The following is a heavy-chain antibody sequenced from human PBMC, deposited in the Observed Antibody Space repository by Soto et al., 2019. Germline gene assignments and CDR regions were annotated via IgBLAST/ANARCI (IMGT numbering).Heavy chain of an antibody. J-gene: IGHJ6*02. CDR2: ISAYNGNT. Sequence: ASVKVSCKASGYTFTSYGISWVRQAPGQGLEWMGWISAYNGNTNYAQKLQGRVTMTTDTSTSTAYMELRSLRSDDTAVYYCARVFRRYYDFWSGYSLYGMDVWGQGTTVTVSS. CDR3: ARVFRRYYDFWSGYSLYGMDV. V-gene: IGHV1-18*01. D-gene: IGHD3-3*01. CDR1: GYTFTSYG.